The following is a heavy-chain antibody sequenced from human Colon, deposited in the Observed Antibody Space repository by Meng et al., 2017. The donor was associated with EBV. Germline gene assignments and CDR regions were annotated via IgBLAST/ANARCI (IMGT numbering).Heavy chain of an antibody. V-gene: IGHV4-30-4*01. J-gene: IGHJ4*02. D-gene: IGHD5-18*01. CDR1: GGSISSSGYY. Sequence: QVQLQESGPGLVKPSQTLSLTCGVSGGSISSSGYYWSWIRQPPGKGLEWIGYSYYSGSTYYNPSLKSRVTISVDTSNNQFSLKLKSVTAADTAVYYCVRYSYGFDDWEQGPLGTVDS. CDR2: SYYSGST. CDR3: VRYSYGFDD.